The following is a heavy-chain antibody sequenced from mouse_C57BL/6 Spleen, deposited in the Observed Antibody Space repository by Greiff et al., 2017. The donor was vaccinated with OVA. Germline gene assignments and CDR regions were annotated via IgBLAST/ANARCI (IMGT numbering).Heavy chain of an antibody. CDR2: IWSGGST. Sequence: VKLMESGPGLVQPSQSLSITCTVSGFSLTSYGVHWVRQSPGKGLEWLGVIWSGGSTDYNAAFISRLSISKDNSKSQVFFKMNSLQADDTAIYYCARGRSNSYYFDYWGQGTTLTVSS. V-gene: IGHV2-2*01. J-gene: IGHJ2*01. D-gene: IGHD2-5*01. CDR3: ARGRSNSYYFDY. CDR1: GFSLTSYG.